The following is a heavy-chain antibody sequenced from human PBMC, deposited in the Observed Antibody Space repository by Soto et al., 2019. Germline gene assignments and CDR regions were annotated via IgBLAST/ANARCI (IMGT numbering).Heavy chain of an antibody. CDR1: GGSFSGYY. CDR2: INHSGST. Sequence: SETLSLTCAVYGGSFSGYYWSWIRQPPGKGLEWIGEINHSGSTNYNPSLKSRVTISVDTSKNQFSLKLSSVTAADTAVYYCARVSYILTGFDYWGQGTLVTVSS. CDR3: ARVSYILTGFDY. V-gene: IGHV4-34*01. D-gene: IGHD3-9*01. J-gene: IGHJ4*02.